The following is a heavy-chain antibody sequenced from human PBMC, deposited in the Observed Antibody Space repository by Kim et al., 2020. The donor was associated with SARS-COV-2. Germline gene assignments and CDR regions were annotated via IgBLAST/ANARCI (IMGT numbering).Heavy chain of an antibody. CDR2: INHSGST. CDR1: GGSFSGYY. V-gene: IGHV4-34*01. Sequence: SETLSLTCAVYGGSFSGYYWSWIRQPPGKGLEWIGEINHSGSTNYNPSLKSRVTISVDTSKNQFSLKLSSVTAADTAVYYCAMDIEPDAFDIWGQGTMVTVSS. CDR3: AMDIEPDAFDI. J-gene: IGHJ3*02.